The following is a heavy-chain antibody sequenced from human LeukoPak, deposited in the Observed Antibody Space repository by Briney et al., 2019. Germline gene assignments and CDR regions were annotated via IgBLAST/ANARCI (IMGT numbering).Heavy chain of an antibody. CDR1: GGTFSSSA. V-gene: IGHV1-69*13. CDR3: AEDGIRDFDWPPWGDAFDI. J-gene: IGHJ3*02. Sequence: SVKVSCKASGGTFSSSAISWVRQAPGQRLKSMGGIIPIFGTANYALKCQGRVTITADESTSTAYMELSSLRSEDTVFFFRAEDGIRDFDWPPWGDAFDIWGQGTMVTVSS. CDR2: IIPIFGTA. D-gene: IGHD3-9*01.